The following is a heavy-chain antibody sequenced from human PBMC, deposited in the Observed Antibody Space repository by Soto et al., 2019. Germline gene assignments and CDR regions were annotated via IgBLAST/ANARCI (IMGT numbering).Heavy chain of an antibody. CDR3: TTGVRFLEWLSYNYFDY. J-gene: IGHJ4*02. Sequence: GGSLRLSCTASGFTFGDYAMSWFRQAPGKGLEWVGFIRSKAYGGTTEYAASVKGRFTISRDDSKSIAYLQMNSLKTEDTAVYYCTTGVRFLEWLSYNYFDYWGQGTLVTVSS. CDR2: IRSKAYGGTT. V-gene: IGHV3-49*03. CDR1: GFTFGDYA. D-gene: IGHD3-3*01.